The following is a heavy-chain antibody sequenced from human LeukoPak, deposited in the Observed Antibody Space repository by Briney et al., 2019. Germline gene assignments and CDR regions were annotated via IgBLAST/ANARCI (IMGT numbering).Heavy chain of an antibody. CDR3: ASGEGLQSYFDY. Sequence: GGSLRLSCAASGFTFSDYYMSWIRQAPGKGLEWASYISSSGSTIYYADSVKGRFTISRDNSKNTLYLQMNSLRAEDTAVYYCASGEGLQSYFDYWGQGTLVTVSS. V-gene: IGHV3-11*04. CDR2: ISSSGSTI. J-gene: IGHJ4*02. CDR1: GFTFSDYY. D-gene: IGHD4-4*01.